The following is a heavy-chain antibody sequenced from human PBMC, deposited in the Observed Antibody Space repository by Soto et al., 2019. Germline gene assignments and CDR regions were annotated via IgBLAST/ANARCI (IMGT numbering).Heavy chain of an antibody. D-gene: IGHD5-12*01. V-gene: IGHV3-30*03. J-gene: IGHJ4*02. Sequence: QGRLVETGGGVVQPGRSLRLSSAASGFTFSDYGIHWVRQAPGKGLNWVAVVSYDGSVSYYADSVKGRFTISRDNSKNTVYQEMTSLRADDTAVYYCAILAGGSTADFDYWGRGTLFSVPP. CDR3: AILAGGSTADFDY. CDR1: GFTFSDYG. CDR2: VSYDGSVS.